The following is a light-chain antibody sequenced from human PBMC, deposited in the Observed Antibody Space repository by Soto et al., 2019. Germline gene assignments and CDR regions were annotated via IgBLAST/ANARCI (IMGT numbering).Light chain of an antibody. Sequence: DIEMTQSPSTLSASVGDRVTITCRASQSVSTWLAWCQQKPGKAPKVLTYKPSTLESGVPSRFSGSGSGTEFAVTISSLQPDDFATYYCQQYNTCPWTFGQGTKVEVK. CDR2: KPS. J-gene: IGKJ1*01. V-gene: IGKV1-5*03. CDR3: QQYNTCPWT. CDR1: QSVSTW.